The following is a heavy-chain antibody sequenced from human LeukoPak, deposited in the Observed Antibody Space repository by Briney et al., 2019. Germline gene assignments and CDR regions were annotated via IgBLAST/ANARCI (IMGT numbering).Heavy chain of an antibody. CDR1: GFTFSNFA. V-gene: IGHV3-30*09. Sequence: GGSLRLSCAASGFTFSNFAMHWVRQAPGKGLEWVAIISYDGSNKYYADSVKGRFAISRDNSKNTLYLQMNSLRAEDTAVYCCARVGRGYSFNVYYFDYWGQGTLVTVSS. J-gene: IGHJ4*02. D-gene: IGHD5-18*01. CDR3: ARVGRGYSFNVYYFDY. CDR2: ISYDGSNK.